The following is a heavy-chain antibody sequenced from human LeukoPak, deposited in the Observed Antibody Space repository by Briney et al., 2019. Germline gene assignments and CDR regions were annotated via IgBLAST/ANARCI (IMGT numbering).Heavy chain of an antibody. J-gene: IGHJ5*02. Sequence: SETLSLTCTVSGGSISSSSYYWGWIRQPPGKGLEWIGSIYYTGSTYYNPSLKSRVTMSVDTSTNQFSMKLSSVTAADTAMYYCARDVRGFGWFDPWGQGTLVTVSS. CDR3: ARDVRGFGWFDP. CDR1: GGSISSSSYY. CDR2: IYYTGST. V-gene: IGHV4-39*07. D-gene: IGHD3-10*02.